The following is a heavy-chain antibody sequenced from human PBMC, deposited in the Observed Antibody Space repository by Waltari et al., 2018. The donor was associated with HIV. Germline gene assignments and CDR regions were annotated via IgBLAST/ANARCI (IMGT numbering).Heavy chain of an antibody. D-gene: IGHD6-19*01. J-gene: IGHJ6*02. CDR3: ARDRIAVTGSYYYGMDV. Sequence: QVQLVQSGAEVKKPGASVKVSCKASGYTFTGYHMHWVRQAPGQGLGWRGGINPKSDGTNDAQKFQGRVTMTRDTSTSTAYMELSRLRSDDTALYYCARDRIAVTGSYYYGMDVWGQGTTVTVSS. CDR2: INPKSDGT. CDR1: GYTFTGYH. V-gene: IGHV1-2*02.